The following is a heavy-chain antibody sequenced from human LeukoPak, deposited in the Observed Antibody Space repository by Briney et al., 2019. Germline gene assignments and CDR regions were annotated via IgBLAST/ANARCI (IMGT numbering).Heavy chain of an antibody. CDR2: IYWEDDQ. CDR3: ARLHNSDWSYDY. CDR1: GFSFSSRGVG. Sequence: PGPTLVNPTQTLTLTCTFSGFSFSSRGVGVGWIRQPPGKALEWLALIYWEDDQRYSPSLKRRLTITKDTPKNQVVLTMTNMDPVDTGTYYCARLHNSDWSYDYWGQGALVTVSS. V-gene: IGHV2-5*02. D-gene: IGHD6-19*01. J-gene: IGHJ4*02.